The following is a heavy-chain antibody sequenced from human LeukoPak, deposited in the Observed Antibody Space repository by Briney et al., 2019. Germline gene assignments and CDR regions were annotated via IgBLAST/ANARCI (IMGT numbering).Heavy chain of an antibody. CDR3: ARERAPRDGYNYFDY. CDR1: GDSISSYY. Sequence: SETLSLTCTVSGDSISSYYWSWIRQPPGRGLEWIGYIYYSGRTNNNPSLKSRVTISVDTSKNQFSLKLSSVTAADTAVYYCARERAPRDGYNYFDYWGQGTLVTVSS. D-gene: IGHD5-24*01. J-gene: IGHJ4*02. CDR2: IYYSGRT. V-gene: IGHV4-59*01.